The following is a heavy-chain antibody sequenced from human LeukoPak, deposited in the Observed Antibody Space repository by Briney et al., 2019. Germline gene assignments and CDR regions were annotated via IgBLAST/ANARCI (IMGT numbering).Heavy chain of an antibody. CDR1: GFTFSSYE. D-gene: IGHD3-22*01. Sequence: GGSLRLSCAASGFTFSSYEMNWVRQAPGKGLEWVSYISSSGSTIYYADSVKGRFTISRDNAKNSLYLQMNSLRAEDTAVYYCARHYYDSSGYPPIFDYWGQGTLVTVSS. V-gene: IGHV3-48*03. CDR2: ISSSGSTI. CDR3: ARHYYDSSGYPPIFDY. J-gene: IGHJ4*02.